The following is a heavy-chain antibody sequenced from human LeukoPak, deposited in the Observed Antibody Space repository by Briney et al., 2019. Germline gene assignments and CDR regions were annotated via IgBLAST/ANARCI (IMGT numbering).Heavy chain of an antibody. CDR1: GGSISSYY. CDR3: ARDSGYERGRLDY. D-gene: IGHD5-12*01. Sequence: SETLSLTCTVSGGSISSYYWSWIRQPPGKGLEWIGYIYYSGSTNYNPSLKSRVTISVDTSKNQFSLKLSPVTAADTAVYYCARDSGYERGRLDYWGQGTLVTVSS. V-gene: IGHV4-59*01. CDR2: IYYSGST. J-gene: IGHJ4*02.